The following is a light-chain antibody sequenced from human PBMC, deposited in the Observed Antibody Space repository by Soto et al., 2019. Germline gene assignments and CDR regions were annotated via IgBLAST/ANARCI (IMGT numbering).Light chain of an antibody. Sequence: QSVLTQPASVSGSPGQSITISCTGSSNDGGGYYYVSWYQQQPGKAPKLIIYEASHRPSGIPTRFSGSTSGNPASLTISGLDVEEEADYYCSSHLGTSHYVFGTGPKVTVL. CDR1: SNDGGGYYY. J-gene: IGLJ1*01. CDR2: EAS. V-gene: IGLV2-14*01. CDR3: SSHLGTSHYV.